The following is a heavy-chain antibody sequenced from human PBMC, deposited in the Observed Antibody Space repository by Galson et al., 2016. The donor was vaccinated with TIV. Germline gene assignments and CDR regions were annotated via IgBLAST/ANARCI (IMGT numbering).Heavy chain of an antibody. D-gene: IGHD3-22*01. J-gene: IGHJ2*01. CDR3: ARDFTDSSGYYHTHWYFDL. CDR1: GGSISSYY. CDR2: IYYSGST. Sequence: LSLTCTVSGGSISSYYWSWIRQPPGKGLEWIGYIYYSGSTNYNPSLKSRVTISVDPSKNQFSLKLSAVTAADTAVYYCARDFTDSSGYYHTHWYFDLWGRGTLVTVSS. V-gene: IGHV4-59*01.